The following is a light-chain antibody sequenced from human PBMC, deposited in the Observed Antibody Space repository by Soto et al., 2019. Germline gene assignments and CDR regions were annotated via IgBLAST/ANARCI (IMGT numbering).Light chain of an antibody. Sequence: QSALTQPRSVSGSPGQSVTISCTGTSSDVGAYIYVSWYQQHPGKAPKLIIYDVSKRPSGVPDRFSGSKSGNTASLTISGLQAEDEANYYCCSYAGSYSWVFGGGTKVTVL. J-gene: IGLJ2*01. CDR3: CSYAGSYSWV. V-gene: IGLV2-11*01. CDR2: DVS. CDR1: SSDVGAYIY.